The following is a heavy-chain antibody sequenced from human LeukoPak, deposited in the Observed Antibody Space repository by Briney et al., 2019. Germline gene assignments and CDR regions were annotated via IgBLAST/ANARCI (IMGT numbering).Heavy chain of an antibody. D-gene: IGHD2-8*01. J-gene: IGHJ4*02. CDR1: GYTLTELS. CDR2: FDPEGGET. CDR3: ATWHTNGVWYFDY. V-gene: IGHV1-24*01. Sequence: ASVKVSCKVSGYTLTELSMHWVRQAPGKGLEWMGGFDPEGGETIYAQKFQGGVTMTEDTSTDTAYMELSSLRSEDTAVYYCATWHTNGVWYFDYWGQGTLVTVSS.